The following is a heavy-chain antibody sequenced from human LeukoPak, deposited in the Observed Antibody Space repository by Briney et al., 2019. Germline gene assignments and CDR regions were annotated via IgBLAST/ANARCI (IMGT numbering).Heavy chain of an antibody. V-gene: IGHV3-23*01. CDR1: GFTFRSYA. J-gene: IGHJ3*02. Sequence: GGSLRLSCVASGFTFRSYAMSWVRQAPGKGLEWVSTISGSGGSTYYADSVKGRFTISRDNAKNSLYLQMNSLRAEDMALYYCAKDSSALPRVAFDIWGQGTMVTVSS. CDR3: AKDSSALPRVAFDI. CDR2: ISGSGGST.